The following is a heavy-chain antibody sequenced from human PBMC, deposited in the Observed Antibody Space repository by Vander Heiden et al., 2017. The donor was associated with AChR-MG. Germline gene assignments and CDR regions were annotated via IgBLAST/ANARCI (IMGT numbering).Heavy chain of an antibody. V-gene: IGHV4-34*01. CDR2: INHSGST. Sequence: QVQLQQWGAGLLKPSETLSLTCAVYGGSFCGYYWSWIRQPPGKGLEWIGEINHSGSTNYNPSLKRRVTISVDTSKNQFSLKLSSVTAADTAVYYCARIWMATIAPYYYGMDVWGQGTTVTVSS. J-gene: IGHJ6*02. D-gene: IGHD5-12*01. CDR1: GGSFCGYY. CDR3: ARIWMATIAPYYYGMDV.